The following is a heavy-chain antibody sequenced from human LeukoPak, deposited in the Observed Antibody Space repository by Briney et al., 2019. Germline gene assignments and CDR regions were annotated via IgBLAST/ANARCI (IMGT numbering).Heavy chain of an antibody. CDR3: ARVFFSGSGSPYYYMDV. CDR2: ISAYNGNT. D-gene: IGHD3-10*01. CDR1: GYTFTSYG. J-gene: IGHJ6*03. V-gene: IGHV1-18*01. Sequence: GASVKVSCKASGYTFTSYGISWVRQAPGQGLEWMGWISAYNGNTNYAQKLQGRVTMTTDTSTSTAYMELRSLRSDDTAVYYCARVFFSGSGSPYYYMDVWGKGTTVTVSS.